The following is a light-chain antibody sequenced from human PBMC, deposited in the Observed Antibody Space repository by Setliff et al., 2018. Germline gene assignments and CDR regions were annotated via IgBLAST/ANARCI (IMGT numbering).Light chain of an antibody. J-gene: IGLJ1*01. V-gene: IGLV2-14*03. CDR1: SSYVGGYDY. CDR3: SSYTVGSTLSV. Sequence: QSVLAQPASVSGSPGQSITFSCTGSSSYVGGYDYVSWYQQHPGKAPKLLIYDVTNRPSGVSNRFSGSKSGNTASLTISGLQAEDEAEYFCSSYTVGSTLSVFGTGTKVTVL. CDR2: DVT.